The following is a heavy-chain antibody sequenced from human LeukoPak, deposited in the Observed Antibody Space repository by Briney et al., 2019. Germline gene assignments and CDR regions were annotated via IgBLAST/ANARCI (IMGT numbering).Heavy chain of an antibody. D-gene: IGHD3-3*01. CDR1: GGSISSGSYY. CDR2: IYTSGST. Sequence: SLTLFLTCTVSGGSISSGSYYWSWIRQPAGKGLEWIGRIYTSGSTNYNSSLKRRVTISADTSKNQFSLKLSSVTAADTAVYYCARGYDFWSGKPFDYGGQGTLATVSS. J-gene: IGHJ4*02. V-gene: IGHV4-61*02. CDR3: ARGYDFWSGKPFDY.